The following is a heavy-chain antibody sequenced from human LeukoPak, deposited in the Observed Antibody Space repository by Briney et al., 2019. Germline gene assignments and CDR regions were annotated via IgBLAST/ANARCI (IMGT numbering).Heavy chain of an antibody. CDR2: ISSSGTTT. V-gene: IGHV3-48*04. D-gene: IGHD1-26*01. Sequence: PGGSLRLSCAASGSTFSDYTMNWVRQAPGKGLEWVSYISSSGTTTFHADSVKGQFTISRDNSKNSLSLRMNSLRVEDTAVYYCARLWGARAFDYWGQGTLVTVSS. CDR1: GSTFSDYT. J-gene: IGHJ4*02. CDR3: ARLWGARAFDY.